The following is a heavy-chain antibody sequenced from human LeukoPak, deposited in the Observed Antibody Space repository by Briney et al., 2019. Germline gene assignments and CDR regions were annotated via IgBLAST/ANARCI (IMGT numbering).Heavy chain of an antibody. CDR2: IYYRGST. CDR3: ARVLVCSGGSCYSGFVGAFDI. CDR1: GGSISSYY. V-gene: IGHV4-59*01. D-gene: IGHD2-15*01. J-gene: IGHJ3*02. Sequence: SETLSLTCTVSGGSISSYYWSWIRQPPGKGLEWIGYIYYRGSTNYNPSLKSRVTISVDTSKNQFSLKLSSVTAADTAVYYCARVLVCSGGSCYSGFVGAFDIWGQGTMVTVSS.